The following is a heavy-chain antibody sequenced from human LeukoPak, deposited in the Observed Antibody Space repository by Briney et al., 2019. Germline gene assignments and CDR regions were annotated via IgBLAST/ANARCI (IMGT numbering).Heavy chain of an antibody. CDR3: ARARGYNYGYVDY. D-gene: IGHD5-18*01. CDR2: MNPNSGGT. CDR1: GYTFTSYG. Sequence: ASVKVSCKASGYTFTSYGISWVRQATGQGLEWMGWMNPNSGGTGYAQNFQGRLNMTRNTSKSTAYMELSSLRSEDTAVYYCARARGYNYGYVDYWGQGTLVTVSS. J-gene: IGHJ4*02. V-gene: IGHV1-8*02.